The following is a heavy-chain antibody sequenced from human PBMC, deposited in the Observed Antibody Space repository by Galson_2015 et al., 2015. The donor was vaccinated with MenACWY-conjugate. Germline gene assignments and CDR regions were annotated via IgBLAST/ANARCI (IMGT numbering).Heavy chain of an antibody. CDR2: ISDSGAAT. CDR3: ANDVYMDV. Sequence: SLRLSCAVSGFTFRQYAMSWVRQAPGTGLERVAIISDSGAATHYIDSVKGRFTISRDNSKNTLYLQMGRLRAEDTALYYCANDVYMDVWGKGTTVAVSS. CDR1: GFTFRQYA. V-gene: IGHV3-23*01. J-gene: IGHJ6*03.